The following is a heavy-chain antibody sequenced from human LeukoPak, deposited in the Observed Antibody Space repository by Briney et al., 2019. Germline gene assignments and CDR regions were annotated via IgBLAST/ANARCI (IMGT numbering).Heavy chain of an antibody. J-gene: IGHJ4*02. D-gene: IGHD2-2*01. CDR2: IYPGDSDT. V-gene: IGHV5-51*01. CDR3: ARLNALLWNFDY. Sequence: GESLKISCKGSGYSLSSYWLGWVRQMPGKGLEWMGIIYPGDSDTRYSPSFQGQVTISADKSISTAYLQWSSLKASDTAMYYCARLNALLWNFDYWGQGTLVTVSS. CDR1: GYSLSSYW.